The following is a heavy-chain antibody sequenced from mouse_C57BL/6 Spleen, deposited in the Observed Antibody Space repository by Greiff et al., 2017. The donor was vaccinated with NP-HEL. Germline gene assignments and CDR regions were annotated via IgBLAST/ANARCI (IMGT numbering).Heavy chain of an antibody. Sequence: QVQLKQSGPELVKPGASVKISCKASGYAFSSSWMNWVKQRPGKGLEWMGRIYPGDGDTNYNGKFKGKATMTADKSSSTAYMKLSSLTSEDSSVYFCARALRGGYFDYWGQGTALTVSS. CDR1: GYAFSSSW. CDR3: ARALRGGYFDY. D-gene: IGHD1-1*01. CDR2: IYPGDGDT. V-gene: IGHV1-82*01. J-gene: IGHJ2*01.